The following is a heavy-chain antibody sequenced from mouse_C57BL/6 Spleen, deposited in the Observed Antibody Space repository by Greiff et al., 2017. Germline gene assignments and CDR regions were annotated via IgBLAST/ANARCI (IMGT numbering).Heavy chain of an antibody. CDR3: ARRGAVNYAMDY. CDR2: IYPGDGDT. D-gene: IGHD1-1*01. Sequence: VQLQQSGAELVKPGASVKISCKASGYAFSSYWMNWVKQRPGKGLEWIGQIYPGDGDTNYNGKFKGKATLTADNSSSTAYMQLSSLTSEDSAVDFCARRGAVNYAMDYWGQGTTVTVSS. V-gene: IGHV1-80*01. CDR1: GYAFSSYW. J-gene: IGHJ4*01.